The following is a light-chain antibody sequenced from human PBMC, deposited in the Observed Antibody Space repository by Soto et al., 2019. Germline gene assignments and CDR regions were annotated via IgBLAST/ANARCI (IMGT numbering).Light chain of an antibody. J-gene: IGKJ4*01. CDR3: QQGYSNHALT. Sequence: DIQMTQSPSSVSASVGDTVTISCRASQTISTYLHWYQHKPGKVPRLLISDVSTLQSGVTGRFRGSGSETEFTLTITYLQPEDFATYSCQQGYSNHALTFGGGTNVELK. V-gene: IGKV1-39*01. CDR2: DVS. CDR1: QTISTY.